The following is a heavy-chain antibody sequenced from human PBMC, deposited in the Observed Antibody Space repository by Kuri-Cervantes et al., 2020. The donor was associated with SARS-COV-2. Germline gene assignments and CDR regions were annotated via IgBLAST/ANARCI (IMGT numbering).Heavy chain of an antibody. CDR2: IKQDGSEK. CDR3: ARDHLDFWSGYSSREGRRAVDY. V-gene: IGHV3-7*01. Sequence: GESLKISCAASGFTFSSYWMSWVRQAPGKGLEWVANIKQDGSEKYYVDSVKGRFTISRDNAKNSLYLQMNSLRAEDTAVYYCARDHLDFWSGYSSREGRRAVDYWGQGTLVTVSS. D-gene: IGHD3-3*01. CDR1: GFTFSSYW. J-gene: IGHJ4*02.